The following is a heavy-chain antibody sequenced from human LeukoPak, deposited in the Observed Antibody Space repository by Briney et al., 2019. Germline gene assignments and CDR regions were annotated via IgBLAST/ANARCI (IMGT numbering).Heavy chain of an antibody. J-gene: IGHJ4*02. D-gene: IGHD3-10*01. CDR1: GGSFSGYY. CDR3: ARGSGLGEYYFDY. Sequence: SETLSLTCAVYGGSFSGYYWNWIRQPPGKGLEWIGEINHSGSTNYNPSLKSRVTISVDTSKNQFSLKLSSVTAADTAVYYCARGSGLGEYYFDYWGQGTLVTVSS. CDR2: INHSGST. V-gene: IGHV4-34*01.